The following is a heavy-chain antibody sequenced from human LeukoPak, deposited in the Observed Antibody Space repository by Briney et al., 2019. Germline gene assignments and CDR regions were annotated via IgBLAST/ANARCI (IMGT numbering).Heavy chain of an antibody. D-gene: IGHD3-9*01. Sequence: PWETLSLTCAVYGGSFSGYYWSWIRQPPGKGLEWIGEINHSGSTNYNPSLKSRVTISVDTSKNQFSLKLSSVTAADTAVYYCARGLLRYFDWSPGYWGQGTLVTVSS. J-gene: IGHJ4*02. V-gene: IGHV4-34*01. CDR3: ARGLLRYFDWSPGY. CDR2: INHSGST. CDR1: GGSFSGYY.